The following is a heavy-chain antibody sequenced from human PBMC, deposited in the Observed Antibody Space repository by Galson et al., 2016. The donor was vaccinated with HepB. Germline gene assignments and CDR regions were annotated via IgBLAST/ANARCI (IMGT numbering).Heavy chain of an antibody. V-gene: IGHV3-15*01. CDR2: IKSKTEGGTT. CDR3: ARGANRGRPFDY. Sequence: SLRLSCASSEFTFSSAWMSWVRQTPGKGLEWVGRIKSKTEGGTTDYAAPVKGRFTISRDDSKNTLYLQMNSLRVEDTAVYYCARGANRGRPFDYWGQGTLVTVSS. D-gene: IGHD3-10*01. J-gene: IGHJ4*02. CDR1: EFTFSSAW.